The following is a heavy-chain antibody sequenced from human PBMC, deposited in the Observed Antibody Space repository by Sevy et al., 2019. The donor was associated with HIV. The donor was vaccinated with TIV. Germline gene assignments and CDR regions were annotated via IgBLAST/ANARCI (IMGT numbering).Heavy chain of an antibody. CDR1: GFTFVTYA. CDR2: MKEDGSER. V-gene: IGHV3-7*01. Sequence: GGSLRLSCAASGFTFVTYAMSWVRQAPGKGLEWVATMKEDGSERNYVDSVKGRFTISRDNAKNSLYLQMNSLRAEDTAVYYCVREGVGGYSYSLDCWGQGTLVTVSS. J-gene: IGHJ4*02. CDR3: VREGVGGYSYSLDC. D-gene: IGHD5-18*01.